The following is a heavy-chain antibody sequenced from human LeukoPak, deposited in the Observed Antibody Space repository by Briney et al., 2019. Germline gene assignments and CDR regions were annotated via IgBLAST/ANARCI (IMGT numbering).Heavy chain of an antibody. J-gene: IGHJ4*02. CDR2: INPNSGFT. Sequence: GASVKVSCKASGYPFTGYYLHWVRQAPGQGLEWMGWINPNSGFTNYAQKFQGRVTMTRDTSISTAYMELSRLRSDDTAVYYCARGNYDILIWGQGTLVTVSS. V-gene: IGHV1-2*02. CDR3: ARGNYDILI. D-gene: IGHD3-9*01. CDR1: GYPFTGYY.